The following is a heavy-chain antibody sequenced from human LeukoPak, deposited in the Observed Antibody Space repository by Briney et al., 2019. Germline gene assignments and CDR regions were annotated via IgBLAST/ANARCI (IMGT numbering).Heavy chain of an antibody. CDR3: ARVGGYETSTGYYPDH. D-gene: IGHD3-9*01. CDR2: IYYNGGT. J-gene: IGHJ4*02. Sequence: SETLSLTCTVSGGSISSSSNYWGWLRQPPGKGSEYFGSIYYNGGTYYNPSLKSRATISVVRSNNQFFLMLSSVTAADTAVNCCARVGGYETSTGYYPDHWGQGTLVTVSS. V-gene: IGHV4-39*01. CDR1: GGSISSSSNY.